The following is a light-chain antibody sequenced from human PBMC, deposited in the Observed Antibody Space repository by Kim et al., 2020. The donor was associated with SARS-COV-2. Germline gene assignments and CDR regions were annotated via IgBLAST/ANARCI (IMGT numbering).Light chain of an antibody. Sequence: PAAMSCRASESLVHRDGNTDVNWFQQRPGQAPRRLIYKVSNRDSGVSDRFSGSGSGNDFTLKISRVEAEDVGVYYCMQGTQWPRTFSQGTKVDIK. CDR1: ESLVHRDGNTD. J-gene: IGKJ1*01. V-gene: IGKV2-30*02. CDR2: KVS. CDR3: MQGTQWPRT.